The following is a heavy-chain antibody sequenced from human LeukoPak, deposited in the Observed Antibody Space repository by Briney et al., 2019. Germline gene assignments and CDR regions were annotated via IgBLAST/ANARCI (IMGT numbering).Heavy chain of an antibody. CDR1: GFTFSIYA. CDR3: AKGTGITRFRGVDYFDY. Sequence: PGGSLRLSCAASGFTFSIYAMIWVPQAPGKALEWVSGISGGGGSTYNADSVKARLIISRDNSKATLSLQMNRLRAEDTAVYYCAKGTGITRFRGVDYFDYWGQGVLVTVSS. CDR2: ISGGGGST. J-gene: IGHJ4*02. D-gene: IGHD3-10*01. V-gene: IGHV3-23*01.